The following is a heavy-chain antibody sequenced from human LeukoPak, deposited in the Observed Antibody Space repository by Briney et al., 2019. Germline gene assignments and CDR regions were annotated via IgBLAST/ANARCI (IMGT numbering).Heavy chain of an antibody. CDR3: TKDRRGPAAGTWYFDS. J-gene: IGHJ4*02. Sequence: TGGSLRLSCAASGFNFSSYGMHWVRQAPGKGLEWVAVISYDGSNKYYADSVKGRFTISRDNSKNTVYLQLNSLRAGDTAIYYCTKDRRGPAAGTWYFDSWGQGTLVTVSS. CDR2: ISYDGSNK. CDR1: GFNFSSYG. D-gene: IGHD6-13*01. V-gene: IGHV3-30*18.